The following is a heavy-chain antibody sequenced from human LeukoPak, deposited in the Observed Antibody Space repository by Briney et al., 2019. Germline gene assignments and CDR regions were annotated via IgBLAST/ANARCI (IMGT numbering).Heavy chain of an antibody. V-gene: IGHV4-4*09. CDR3: ARRLSMREDAFDI. CDR1: GGSISSYY. CDR2: IYTSGST. D-gene: IGHD2-8*01. J-gene: IGHJ3*02. Sequence: PSETLSLTCTVSGGSISSYYWNWIRQPPGKGLEWIGYIYTSGSTNYNPSLKSRVTISVDTSKNQFSLKLSSVTAADTAVYYCARRLSMREDAFDIWGQGTMVTVSS.